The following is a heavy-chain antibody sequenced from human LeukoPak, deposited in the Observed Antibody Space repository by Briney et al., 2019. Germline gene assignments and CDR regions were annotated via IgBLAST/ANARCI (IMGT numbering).Heavy chain of an antibody. V-gene: IGHV3-43*01. CDR3: AKDISMRDFGVVLDAFDI. Sequence: PGGSLRLSCAASGFTFDDYTMHWVRQAPGKGLEWVSLISWDGGSTYYADSVKGRFTISRDNSKNSLYLQMNSLRTEDTALYYCAKDISMRDFGVVLDAFDIWGQGTMVTVSS. CDR1: GFTFDDYT. J-gene: IGHJ3*02. CDR2: ISWDGGST. D-gene: IGHD3-3*01.